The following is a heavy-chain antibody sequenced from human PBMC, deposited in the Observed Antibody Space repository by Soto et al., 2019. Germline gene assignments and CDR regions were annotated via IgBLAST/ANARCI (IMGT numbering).Heavy chain of an antibody. CDR2: ISGNGGST. D-gene: IGHD2-2*01. CDR1: GSTFSNYA. J-gene: IGHJ4*02. Sequence: EVQLLDSGGGLVQPGGSLRLSCAASGSTFSNYAMSWVRQAPGKGLEWVSTISGNGGSTYYADSVKGRFTISRDNSKNMLFLQINSLRDDDSAVYYCAKRPASIITFDYGGQGTPVTSPQ. V-gene: IGHV3-23*01. CDR3: AKRPASIITFDY.